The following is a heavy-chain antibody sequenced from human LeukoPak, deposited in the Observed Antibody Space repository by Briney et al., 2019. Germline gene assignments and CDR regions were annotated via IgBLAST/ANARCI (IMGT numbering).Heavy chain of an antibody. D-gene: IGHD3-10*01. Sequence: ALVKVSCKASGYTFTSYGISWVRQAPGQGLEWMGWISAYNGNTNYAQKLQGRVTMTTDTSTSTAYMELRSLRSDDTAVYYCARDNTYYGSGSIDYWGQGTLVTVSS. V-gene: IGHV1-18*01. J-gene: IGHJ4*02. CDR1: GYTFTSYG. CDR2: ISAYNGNT. CDR3: ARDNTYYGSGSIDY.